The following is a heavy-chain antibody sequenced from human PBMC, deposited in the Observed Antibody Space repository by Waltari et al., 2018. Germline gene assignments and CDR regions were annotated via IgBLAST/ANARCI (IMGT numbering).Heavy chain of an antibody. J-gene: IGHJ4*02. Sequence: QVQLVQSGAEVKKPGSSVKVSCKASGGTFSSYAISWVRQAPGQGLEWMGGIIPIFGTATYAQKFQVRVTITTDESTSTAYMELSSLRSEDTAVYYCASPYSSGWPVTTYYFDYWGQGTLVTVSS. CDR1: GGTFSSYA. V-gene: IGHV1-69*05. CDR3: ASPYSSGWPVTTYYFDY. CDR2: IIPIFGTA. D-gene: IGHD6-19*01.